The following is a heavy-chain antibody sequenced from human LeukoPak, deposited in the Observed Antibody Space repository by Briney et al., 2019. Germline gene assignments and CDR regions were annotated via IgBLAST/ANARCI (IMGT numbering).Heavy chain of an antibody. V-gene: IGHV3-23*01. CDR2: ISVSGGST. Sequence: GGSLRLPCAASGFTFSSYAMSWVRQAPGKGLEWVSVISVSGGSTYYADSVKGRFTISRDNSKNTLYLQMNSLRAEDTAVYYCAKGSRNYNFDYWGQGTLVTVSS. CDR1: GFTFSSYA. CDR3: AKGSRNYNFDY. J-gene: IGHJ4*02. D-gene: IGHD1-14*01.